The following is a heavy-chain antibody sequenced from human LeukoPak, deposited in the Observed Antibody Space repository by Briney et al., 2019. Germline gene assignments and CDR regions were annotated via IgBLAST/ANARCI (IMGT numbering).Heavy chain of an antibody. J-gene: IGHJ1*01. D-gene: IGHD2-2*01. CDR1: GYTFTGYY. Sequence: VSVKVSCKASGYTFTGYYMHWVRQAPGQGLEWMGWINPNSGGTNYAQKFQGRVTMTRDTSISTAYMELSRLRSDDTAVYYCARGTYCSSTSCFDGYFQHWGQGTLVTVSS. V-gene: IGHV1-2*02. CDR3: ARGTYCSSTSCFDGYFQH. CDR2: INPNSGGT.